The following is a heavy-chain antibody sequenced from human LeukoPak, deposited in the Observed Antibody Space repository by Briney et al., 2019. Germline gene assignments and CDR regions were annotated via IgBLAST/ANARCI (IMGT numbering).Heavy chain of an antibody. D-gene: IGHD2-21*02. Sequence: GASVKVSCKASGYTFTSYYMHWVRQAPGQGLEWMGIISPSGGSTSYAQKFQGRVTMTRDTSTSTVYMELSSLRSEDTAVYYCAREGVVTADFDYWGQGTLVTVSS. J-gene: IGHJ4*02. CDR3: AREGVVTADFDY. V-gene: IGHV1-46*01. CDR2: ISPSGGST. CDR1: GYTFTSYY.